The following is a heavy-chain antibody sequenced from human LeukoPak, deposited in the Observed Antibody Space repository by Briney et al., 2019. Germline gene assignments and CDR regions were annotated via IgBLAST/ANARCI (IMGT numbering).Heavy chain of an antibody. CDR2: IYPGDSDT. V-gene: IGHV5-51*01. CDR3: ARLGSSWYNWFDP. CDR1: GYSFTNYW. Sequence: GESLKISCKGSGYSFTNYWIGWVRQMPGKGLEWMGIIYPGDSDTRYSPSFQGQVTISADKSISTAYLQWSSLKASDTVMYYCARLGSSWYNWFDPWGQGTLVTVSS. D-gene: IGHD6-13*01. J-gene: IGHJ5*02.